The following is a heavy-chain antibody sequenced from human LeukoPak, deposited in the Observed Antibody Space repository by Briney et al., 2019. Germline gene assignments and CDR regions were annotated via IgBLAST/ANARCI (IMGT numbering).Heavy chain of an antibody. D-gene: IGHD3-10*01. Sequence: GGSLRLSCAASGFTFSSYSMNWVRQAPGKGLEWVSVIYSGGSTYYADSVKGRFTISRDNSKNTLYLQMNSLRAEDTAVYYCVKQFMGSGSYYRYYFDYWGQGTLVTVSS. CDR3: VKQFMGSGSYYRYYFDY. J-gene: IGHJ4*02. V-gene: IGHV3-23*03. CDR1: GFTFSSYS. CDR2: IYSGGST.